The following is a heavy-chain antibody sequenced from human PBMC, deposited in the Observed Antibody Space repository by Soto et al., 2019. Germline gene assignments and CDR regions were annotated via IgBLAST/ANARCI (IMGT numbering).Heavy chain of an antibody. CDR2: IYWDDDK. CDR1: GLSLSTTGVG. Sequence: QITLKESGPPLVKPTQTLTLTCTFSGLSLSTTGVGVGWIRQPPGQHLEWLALIYWDDDKRYSPSLKSRLTSTKDTSKNQVVLTVTNMDPVDTATYYCVQSRCGGDCLQSYASHSYYGLDVLGQGTTVTVSS. CDR3: VQSRCGGDCLQSYASHSYYGLDV. V-gene: IGHV2-5*02. J-gene: IGHJ6*01. D-gene: IGHD2-21*02.